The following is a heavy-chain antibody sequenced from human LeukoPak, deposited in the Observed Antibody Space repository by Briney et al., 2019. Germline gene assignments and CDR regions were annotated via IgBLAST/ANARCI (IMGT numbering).Heavy chain of an antibody. V-gene: IGHV3-30*04. D-gene: IGHD6-19*01. J-gene: IGHJ6*02. Sequence: GGSLRLSCAASGFTFSSYAMHWVRQAPGKGLEWVAVISYDGSNKYYADSVKGRFTIPRDNSKNTLYLQMNSLRAEDTAVYYCARDGGGSGWSYYYYGMDVWGQGTTVTVSS. CDR2: ISYDGSNK. CDR3: ARDGGGSGWSYYYYGMDV. CDR1: GFTFSSYA.